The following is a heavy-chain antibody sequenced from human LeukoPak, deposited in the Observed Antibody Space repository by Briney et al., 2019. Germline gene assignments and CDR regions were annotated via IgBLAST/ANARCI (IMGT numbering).Heavy chain of an antibody. CDR3: ARGPGGCSGGSCYHDY. V-gene: IGHV1-18*01. CDR1: GYTFTTYD. J-gene: IGHJ4*02. CDR2: INTHTGDT. Sequence: GASVKVSCKASGYTFTTYDISWVRQAPGQGPEWMGWINTHTGDTRYGQKVQGRVTMTTDTSTSTAYMELRSLESDDTAVYFCARGPGGCSGGSCYHDYWGQGTLVTASS. D-gene: IGHD2-15*01.